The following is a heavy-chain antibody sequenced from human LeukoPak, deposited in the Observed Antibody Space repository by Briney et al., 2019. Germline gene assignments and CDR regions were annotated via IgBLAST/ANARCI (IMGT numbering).Heavy chain of an antibody. D-gene: IGHD6-19*01. CDR2: ISYSGSTL. Sequence: PGGSLRLSCAASGFTFSDYYMSWIRQAPGKGLEWVSYISYSGSTLYYADSVKGRFTMSRDNAKNSVYLQMNSLRAEDTAFYYCTRDAALVTGKNFWGQGTLVTVSS. J-gene: IGHJ4*02. V-gene: IGHV3-11*04. CDR1: GFTFSDYY. CDR3: TRDAALVTGKNF.